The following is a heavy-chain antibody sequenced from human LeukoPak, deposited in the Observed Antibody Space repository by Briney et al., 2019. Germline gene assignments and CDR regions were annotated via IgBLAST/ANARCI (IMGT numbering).Heavy chain of an antibody. CDR2: ICDSGGST. J-gene: IGHJ4*02. D-gene: IGHD3-10*02. CDR1: GFTFSSYA. V-gene: IGHV3-23*01. Sequence: GGSLRLSCAASGFTFSSYAMSWVRQPPGKGLEGGAAICDSGGSTYYADSVKGRFTISRDNSKNTLYLQMNSLRAEDTAVYYCARGFPFITLFLTTQSYFDYWGQGTLVTVSS. CDR3: ARGFPFITLFLTTQSYFDY.